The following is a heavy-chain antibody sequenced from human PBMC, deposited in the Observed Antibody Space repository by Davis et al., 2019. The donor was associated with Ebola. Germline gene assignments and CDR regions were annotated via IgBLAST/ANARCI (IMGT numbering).Heavy chain of an antibody. V-gene: IGHV3-72*01. CDR1: GFTFSDHY. J-gene: IGHJ3*02. D-gene: IGHD5-18*01. CDR3: ARGSVGTAFRAFDI. Sequence: GESLKISCAASGFTFSDHYMDWVRQAPGQGLEWVARIRNKGNSYTTEYAATVNGRFNISRDDSENSHYLQMNSLKTEDTAVYYCARGSVGTAFRAFDIWGQGTMVTVSS. CDR2: IRNKGNSYTT.